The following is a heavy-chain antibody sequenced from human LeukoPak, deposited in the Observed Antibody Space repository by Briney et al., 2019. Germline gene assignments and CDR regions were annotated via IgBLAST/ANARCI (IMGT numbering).Heavy chain of an antibody. D-gene: IGHD1-26*01. J-gene: IGHJ2*01. CDR2: IYTSGST. CDR3: ARGVGARLGYFDL. V-gene: IGHV4-61*02. CDR1: GGSISSGSYY. Sequence: PSETLSLTCAASGGSISSGSYYWSWIRQPAGKGLEWIGRIYTSGSTNYNPSLKSRVTISVDTSKNQFSLKLSSVTAADTAVYYCARGVGARLGYFDLWGRGTLVTVSS.